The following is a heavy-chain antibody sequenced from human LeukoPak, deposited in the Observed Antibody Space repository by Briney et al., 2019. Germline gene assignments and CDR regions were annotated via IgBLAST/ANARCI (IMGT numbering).Heavy chain of an antibody. D-gene: IGHD3-9*01. J-gene: IGHJ4*02. CDR3: ARYFDWLLYLDY. Sequence: GGSLRLSCAASGFTFSSSAMSWVRQAPGKGLEWVAVIWYDGSNKYYADSVKGRFTISRDNSKNTLYLQMNSLRAEDTAVYYCARYFDWLLYLDYWGQGTLVTVSS. CDR2: IWYDGSNK. V-gene: IGHV3-33*08. CDR1: GFTFSSSA.